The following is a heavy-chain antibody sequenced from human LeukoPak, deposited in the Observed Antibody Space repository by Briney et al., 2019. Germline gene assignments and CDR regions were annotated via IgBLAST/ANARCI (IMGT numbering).Heavy chain of an antibody. D-gene: IGHD6-13*01. CDR3: ARENSNSWYLDY. J-gene: IGHJ4*02. V-gene: IGHV4-59*01. CDR1: GGSISTYY. CDR2: IYNSGST. Sequence: ASETLPLTCTVSGGSISTYYWSWIRQPPGKGLEWIGYIYNSGSTNYNPSHKSRVTISVDTSKNQFSLKLSSVTAADTAVYYCARENSNSWYLDYWGQGTLVTVSS.